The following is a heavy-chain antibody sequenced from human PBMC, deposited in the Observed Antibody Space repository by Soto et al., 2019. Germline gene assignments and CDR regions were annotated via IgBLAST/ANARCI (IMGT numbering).Heavy chain of an antibody. CDR3: ATRQYYDILTGYSSYFDY. D-gene: IGHD3-9*01. Sequence: SETLSLTCAVYGGSFSGYYWSWIRQPPGKGLEWIGEINHSVSTNYNPSLKSRVTISVDTSKNQFSLKLSSVTAADTAVYYCATRQYYDILTGYSSYFDYWGQGTLVTVTS. V-gene: IGHV4-34*01. CDR1: GGSFSGYY. CDR2: INHSVST. J-gene: IGHJ4*02.